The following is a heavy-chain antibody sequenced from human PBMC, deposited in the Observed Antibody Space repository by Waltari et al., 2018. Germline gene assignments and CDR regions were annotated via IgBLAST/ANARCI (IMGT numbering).Heavy chain of an antibody. Sequence: QVQLVQSGAEVKQPGASVKVSCKASGYTFTDFYIPWVGQAPGQGLEWMGWINPNSGGTNYAQKFQGWVTMTRDTSISTAYMELSRLTSDDTAVYYCARPWELRPRPDWFFDLWGRGTLVTVSS. V-gene: IGHV1-2*04. CDR2: INPNSGGT. D-gene: IGHD1-26*01. CDR1: GYTFTDFY. J-gene: IGHJ2*01. CDR3: ARPWELRPRPDWFFDL.